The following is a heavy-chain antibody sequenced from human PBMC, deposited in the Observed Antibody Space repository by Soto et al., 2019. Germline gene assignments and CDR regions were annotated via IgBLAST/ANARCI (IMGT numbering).Heavy chain of an antibody. J-gene: IGHJ4*02. CDR1: GYRFPSFW. Sequence: EVQLVPSGAEVKKPWESLRISCKGAGYRFPSFWISCERQMSGQGPECPGRMDPSDSYTYYSPSFQGHDTISADKSNNTTNLECIRLKTSDTANNASSSLQAAAGDNDLTFDYWGQGTLVTVSS. CDR3: SSLQAAAGDNDLTFDY. D-gene: IGHD6-13*01. CDR2: MDPSDSYT. V-gene: IGHV5-10-1*01.